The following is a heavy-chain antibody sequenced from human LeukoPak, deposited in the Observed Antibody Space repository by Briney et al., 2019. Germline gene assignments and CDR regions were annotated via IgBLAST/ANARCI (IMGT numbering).Heavy chain of an antibody. Sequence: SETLSLTCTVSGGSISSYYWSWLRQPPGKGLEWIGYIYYSGSTNYNPSLKSRVTISVDTSKNQFSLKLSSVTAADTAVYYCARKDHPYSSSSDYWGQGTLVTVSS. V-gene: IGHV4-59*08. D-gene: IGHD6-6*01. J-gene: IGHJ4*02. CDR2: IYYSGST. CDR1: GGSISSYY. CDR3: ARKDHPYSSSSDY.